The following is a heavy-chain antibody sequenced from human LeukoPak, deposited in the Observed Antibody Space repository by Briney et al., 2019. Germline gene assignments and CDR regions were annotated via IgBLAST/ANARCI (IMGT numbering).Heavy chain of an antibody. CDR2: LRGDGET. D-gene: IGHD3-16*01. Sequence: PGGSLRLSCAASGFIFSNYAMSWVRQAPARGLEWVSSLRGDGETFYADSVKGRFTLSRDDARNKVYLQLSNVRVEDSAVYYCAKASWVSTADAVLWGQGTLVTDYS. V-gene: IGHV3-23*01. CDR3: AKASWVSTADAVL. J-gene: IGHJ4*02. CDR1: GFIFSNYA.